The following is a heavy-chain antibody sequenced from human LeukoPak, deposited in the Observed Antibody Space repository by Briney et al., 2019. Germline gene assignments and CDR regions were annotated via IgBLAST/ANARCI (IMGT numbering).Heavy chain of an antibody. CDR1: GFTFNSYA. CDR2: ISGSGVT. D-gene: IGHD3-10*01. V-gene: IGHV3-23*01. J-gene: IGHJ4*02. Sequence: GGSLRLSCAASGFTFNSYAMTWVRQAPGKGLEWVSAISGSGVTYYADSVKGRFTISRDNSKNTLYLQMNSLRAEDTAVYYCARAGWFGEFSFDYWGQGTLVTVSS. CDR3: ARAGWFGEFSFDY.